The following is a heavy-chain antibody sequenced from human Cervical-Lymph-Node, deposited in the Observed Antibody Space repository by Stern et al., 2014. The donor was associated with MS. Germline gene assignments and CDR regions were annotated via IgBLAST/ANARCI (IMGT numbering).Heavy chain of an antibody. CDR2: IIPIFGTA. D-gene: IGHD1-1*01. Sequence: QVQLGQSGAEVKKPGSSVKVSCKASGGTFSSYAISWVRQAPGQGLEWMGGIIPIFGTANYAQKFQGRVTITAAASTSTAYMELSSLRSEDTAVYYCARGETGTTAHYYYGMDVWGQGTTVTVSS. CDR1: GGTFSSYA. V-gene: IGHV1-69*01. CDR3: ARGETGTTAHYYYGMDV. J-gene: IGHJ6*02.